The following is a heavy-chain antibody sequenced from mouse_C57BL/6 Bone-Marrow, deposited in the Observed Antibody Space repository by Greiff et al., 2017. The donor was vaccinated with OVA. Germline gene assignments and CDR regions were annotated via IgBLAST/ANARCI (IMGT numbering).Heavy chain of an antibody. Sequence: QVQLQQPGAELVMPGASVKLSCKASGYTFTSYWMHWVKQRPGQGLEWIGEIDPSDSYTNYNQKFKGKSTLTVDKSSSTAYMQLSSLTSEDSAVYYDASDLDYWGQGTTLTVSS. CDR1: GYTFTSYW. V-gene: IGHV1-69*01. J-gene: IGHJ2*01. CDR2: IDPSDSYT. CDR3: ASDLDY.